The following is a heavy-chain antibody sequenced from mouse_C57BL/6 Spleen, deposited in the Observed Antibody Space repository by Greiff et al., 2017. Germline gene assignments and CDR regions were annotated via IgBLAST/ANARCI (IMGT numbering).Heavy chain of an antibody. CDR3: ARERITTVEGFAY. D-gene: IGHD1-1*01. Sequence: VQLQPPGTELVKPGASVKLSCKASGYTFTSYWMHWVKQRPGQGLEWIGNINPSNGGTNYNEKFKSKATLTVDKSSSTAYMQLSSLTSEDSAVYYCARERITTVEGFAYWGQGTLVTVSA. CDR2: INPSNGGT. CDR1: GYTFTSYW. V-gene: IGHV1-53*01. J-gene: IGHJ3*01.